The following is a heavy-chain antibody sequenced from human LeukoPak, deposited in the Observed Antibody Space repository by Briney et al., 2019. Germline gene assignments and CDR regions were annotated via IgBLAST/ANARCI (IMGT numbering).Heavy chain of an antibody. CDR1: GYTFTSYG. V-gene: IGHV1-18*01. CDR2: ISAYNGNT. Sequence: GASVKVSCKASGYTFTSYGISWVRQAPGQGLEWMGWISAYNGNTNYAQKLQGRVTITTDTSTSTAYMELRSLRSDDTAVYYCARDWRNKYSNSYSRGEWYFDLWGRGTLVTVSS. D-gene: IGHD6-13*01. CDR3: ARDWRNKYSNSYSRGEWYFDL. J-gene: IGHJ2*01.